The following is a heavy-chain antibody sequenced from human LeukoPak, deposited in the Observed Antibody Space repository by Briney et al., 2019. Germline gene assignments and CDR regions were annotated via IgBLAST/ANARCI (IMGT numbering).Heavy chain of an antibody. CDR2: SDPENAEI. CDR1: GNTLRELP. CDR3: ATRESEFWSGFGF. J-gene: IGHJ4*02. V-gene: IGHV1-24*01. D-gene: IGHD3-3*01. Sequence: SVKVSRTRSGNTLRELPIQWVRQAGGKGLEWKAGSDPENAEIVYAQKVQGRVTMTEHTSPNPAYVALTSPTSDDTALYYCATRESEFWSGFGFWGQGTQVTVS.